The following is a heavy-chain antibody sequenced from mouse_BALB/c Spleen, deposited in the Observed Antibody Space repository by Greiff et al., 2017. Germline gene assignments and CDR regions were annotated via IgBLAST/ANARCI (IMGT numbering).Heavy chain of an antibody. V-gene: IGHV14-4*02. CDR2: IDPENGDT. CDR1: GFNIKDYY. J-gene: IGHJ4*01. CDR3: NRFAMDY. Sequence: EVQLQQSGAELVRSGASVKLSCTASGFNIKDYYMHWVKQRPEQGLEWIGWIDPENGDTEYAPKFQGKATMTADTSSNTAYLQLSSLTSEDTAVYYCNRFAMDYWGQGTSVTVSS.